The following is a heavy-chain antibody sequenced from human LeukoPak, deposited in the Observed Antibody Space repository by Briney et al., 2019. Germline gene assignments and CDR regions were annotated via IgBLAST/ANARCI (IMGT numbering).Heavy chain of an antibody. J-gene: IGHJ2*01. Sequence: PGESLKISCEASGYTFINYWINWVRQMPGGGLEWMGRIDPSASQTNYNPSFRGHVTVSVDTSISTAYLQLSSLKASDTAIYYCVRRNREKAISLDLWGRGTVVTVSS. D-gene: IGHD1-14*01. V-gene: IGHV5-10-1*01. CDR3: VRRNREKAISLDL. CDR1: GYTFINYW. CDR2: IDPSASQT.